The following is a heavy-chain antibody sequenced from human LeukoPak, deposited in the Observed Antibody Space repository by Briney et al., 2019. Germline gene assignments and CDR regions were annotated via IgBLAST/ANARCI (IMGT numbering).Heavy chain of an antibody. CDR2: ISSGSSYT. Sequence: GGSLRLSCAASGFTFSDYYMSWIRQAPGKGLEWVSYISSGSSYTNYADSVKGRFTISRDNSKNTLYLQMNSLRAEDTAVYYCAKISDYYGSGSPGDYWGQGTLVTVSS. CDR1: GFTFSDYY. J-gene: IGHJ4*02. CDR3: AKISDYYGSGSPGDY. D-gene: IGHD3-10*01. V-gene: IGHV3-11*03.